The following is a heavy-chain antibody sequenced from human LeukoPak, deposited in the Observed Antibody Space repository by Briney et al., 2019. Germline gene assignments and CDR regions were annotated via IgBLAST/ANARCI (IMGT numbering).Heavy chain of an antibody. Sequence: GGSLRLSCAASGFTFSSYAMRWVRQAPGKGLEWVAVISYDGSNKYYADSVKGRFTISRDNSKNTLYLQMNSLRAEDTAVYYCARGIGYCSSTSCDNWFGPWGQGTLVTVSS. D-gene: IGHD2-2*01. CDR2: ISYDGSNK. J-gene: IGHJ5*02. CDR1: GFTFSSYA. V-gene: IGHV3-30-3*01. CDR3: ARGIGYCSSTSCDNWFGP.